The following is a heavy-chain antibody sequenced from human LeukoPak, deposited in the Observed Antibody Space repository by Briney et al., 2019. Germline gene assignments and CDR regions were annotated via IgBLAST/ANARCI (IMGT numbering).Heavy chain of an antibody. CDR2: IKQDGSEK. CDR1: GFPFSSYW. V-gene: IGHV3-7*01. CDR3: ARLRKGYCTNGVCYYTFFDY. D-gene: IGHD2-8*01. J-gene: IGHJ4*02. Sequence: GSLRLSFAASGFPFSSYWMSWVRQAPGKGLEWVANIKQDGSEKYYVDSVKGRFTISRDNAKNSLYLQMNSLRAEDTAVYYCARLRKGYCTNGVCYYTFFDYWGQGTLVTVSS.